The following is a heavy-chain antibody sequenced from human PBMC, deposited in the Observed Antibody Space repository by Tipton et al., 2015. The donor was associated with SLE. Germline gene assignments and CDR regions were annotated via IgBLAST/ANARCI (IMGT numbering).Heavy chain of an antibody. CDR1: GGSIGTYY. CDR3: ARDNWVSRGNTWDFYGMDV. D-gene: IGHD7-27*01. J-gene: IGHJ6*02. CDR2: IYHSGST. V-gene: IGHV4-59*01. Sequence: TLSLTCTVSGGSIGTYYWSWIRQSPGEGLEWIGYIYHSGSTQYNPSLKSRVTMSVDTSKNQFSLKLTSVTAADTAVYYCARDNWVSRGNTWDFYGMDVWGQGTTVTVSS.